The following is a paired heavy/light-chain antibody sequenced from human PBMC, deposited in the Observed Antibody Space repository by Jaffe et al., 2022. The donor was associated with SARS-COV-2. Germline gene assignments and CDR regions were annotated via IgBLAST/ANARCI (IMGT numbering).Light chain of an antibody. V-gene: IGKV1-5*03. CDR3: QQYNIFSGT. CDR2: KTS. CDR1: QSISGW. Sequence: DIQMTQSPSTLSASVGDRVTITCRASQSISGWLAWYQQQPGKAPKLLIYKTSSLESGVPSRFSGSGSGTEFTLTISSLQPDDFATYYCQQYNIFSGTFGQGTKLEIK. J-gene: IGKJ2*01.
Heavy chain of an antibody. CDR1: GFSLSNTRMG. V-gene: IGHV2-26*01. CDR3: ARTSRDILTGSYYYYIDV. Sequence: QVTLKESGPVLVKPTETLTLTCTVSGFSLSNTRMGVSWIRQPPGKALEWLAHIFSSGEKSYGTALKSRLTISKDTSKSQVVLTMINMDPVDTATYYCARTSRDILTGSYYYYIDVWGKGTTVTVSS. D-gene: IGHD3-9*01. J-gene: IGHJ6*03. CDR2: IFSSGEK.